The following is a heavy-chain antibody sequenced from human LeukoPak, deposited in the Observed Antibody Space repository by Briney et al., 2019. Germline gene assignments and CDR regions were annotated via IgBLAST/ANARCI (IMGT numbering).Heavy chain of an antibody. CDR2: IDRGGST. CDR1: GVTFSNNH. Sequence: GGSLRLFCAVSGVTFSNNHMSWVRQAPGKGLEWVSLIDRGGSTYYADSVKGRLSISRDNSKNTLYLQMNSLRAEDTAVYYCARDPTTRSNRAQFYSDYWGQGTLVIVSS. D-gene: IGHD4-17*01. J-gene: IGHJ4*02. V-gene: IGHV3-53*05. CDR3: ARDPTTRSNRAQFYSDY.